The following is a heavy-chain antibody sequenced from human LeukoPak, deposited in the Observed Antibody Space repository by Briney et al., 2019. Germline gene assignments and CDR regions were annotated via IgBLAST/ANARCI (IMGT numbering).Heavy chain of an antibody. Sequence: PGGSLRLSCAASGFTFDDYGMSWVRQRPGKGLEWVSAINWNGDSTGYADSVRGRFTISRDNAKNSLYLQMNSLRADDTALYYCARCSRSSTDCYSEFDIWGQGTMVTVSS. D-gene: IGHD2-2*02. CDR3: ARCSRSSTDCYSEFDI. V-gene: IGHV3-20*04. J-gene: IGHJ3*02. CDR2: INWNGDST. CDR1: GFTFDDYG.